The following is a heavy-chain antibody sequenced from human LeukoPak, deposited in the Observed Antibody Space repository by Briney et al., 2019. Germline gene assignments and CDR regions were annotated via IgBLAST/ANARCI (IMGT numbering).Heavy chain of an antibody. D-gene: IGHD3-22*01. CDR1: GGSISSYY. CDR3: AKETAEFYYYDSSGYPSHGWFDP. Sequence: PSETLSLTCTVSGGSISSYYWSWIRQPPGKGLEWIGYIYYSGSTNYNPSLKSRVTISVDTSKNQFSLKLSSVTAADTAVYYCAKETAEFYYYDSSGYPSHGWFDPWGQGTLVTVSS. J-gene: IGHJ5*02. V-gene: IGHV4-59*12. CDR2: IYYSGST.